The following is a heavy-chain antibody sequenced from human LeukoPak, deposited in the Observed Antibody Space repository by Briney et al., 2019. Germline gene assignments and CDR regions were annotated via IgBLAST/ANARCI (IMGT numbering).Heavy chain of an antibody. V-gene: IGHV4-39*01. CDR2: IYYSGST. J-gene: IGHJ5*02. D-gene: IGHD3-3*01. Sequence: SETLSLTCTVSGGSISSSSYYWGWIRQPPGKGLEWIGSIYYSGSTYYNPSLKSRVTISVDTSKNQFSLKLSFVTAADTAVYYCARHAMSYDFWSGPNWFDPWSQGTLVTVSS. CDR1: GGSISSSSYY. CDR3: ARHAMSYDFWSGPNWFDP.